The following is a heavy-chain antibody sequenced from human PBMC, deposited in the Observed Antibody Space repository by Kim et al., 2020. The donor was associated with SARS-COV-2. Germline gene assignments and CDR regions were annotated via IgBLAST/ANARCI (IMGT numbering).Heavy chain of an antibody. J-gene: IGHJ5*02. CDR2: ISAYNGNK. V-gene: IGHV1-18*04. CDR1: GYTFTSYG. D-gene: IGHD3-22*01. CDR3: ARGPRITMIVVVITTDNWFDP. Sequence: ASVKVSCKASGYTFTSYGISWVRQAPGQGLEWMGWISAYNGNKNYAQKLQGRVTMTTETSTSTAYMELRSLRSDDTAVYYCARGPRITMIVVVITTDNWFDPWGQGTLVTVSS.